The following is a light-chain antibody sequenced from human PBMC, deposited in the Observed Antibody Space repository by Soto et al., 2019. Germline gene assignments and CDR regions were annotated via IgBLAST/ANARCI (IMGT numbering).Light chain of an antibody. J-gene: IGKJ1*01. CDR2: GAS. CDR3: QQYGSAPWT. CDR1: QSVSSS. V-gene: IGKV3-20*01. Sequence: VLTQYPGTLSVSPGERATLSCRASQSVSSSLAWYQQKPGQAPRLLIYGASTRATGIPDRFSGSGSGTDFTLTISRLEPEDFAVYYCQQYGSAPWTFGQRSMVDVK.